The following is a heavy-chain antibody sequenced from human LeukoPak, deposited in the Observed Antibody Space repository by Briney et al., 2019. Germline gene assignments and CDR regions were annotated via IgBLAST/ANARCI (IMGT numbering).Heavy chain of an antibody. V-gene: IGHV3-21*01. CDR2: ISRTTNYT. CDR3: AREMAHYFDSSGYSF. Sequence: GGSLRLSCAASGFTFSSYYMNWVRQAPGKGLEWVSSISRTTNYTYYTDSVKGRFTISRDNAKNSLYLQMNSLRDEDTAVYYCAREMAHYFDSSGYSFWGQGTLVTVSS. CDR1: GFTFSSYY. D-gene: IGHD3-22*01. J-gene: IGHJ4*02.